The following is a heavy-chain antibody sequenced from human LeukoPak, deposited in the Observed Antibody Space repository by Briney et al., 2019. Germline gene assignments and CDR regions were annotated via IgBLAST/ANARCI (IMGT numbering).Heavy chain of an antibody. J-gene: IGHJ5*02. CDR2: IIPILGIA. V-gene: IGHV1-69*04. CDR1: GGTFSSYA. CDR3: AAYSSSPSWFDP. D-gene: IGHD6-6*01. Sequence: ASVKVSCKASGGTFSSYAISWVRQAPGQGLEWMGRIIPILGIANYAQKFQGRVTITADKSTSTAYMELSSLRSEDTAVYYCAAYSSSPSWFDPWGQGTLVTVSS.